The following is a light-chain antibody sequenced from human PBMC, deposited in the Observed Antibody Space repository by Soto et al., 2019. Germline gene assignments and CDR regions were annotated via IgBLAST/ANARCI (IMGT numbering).Light chain of an antibody. Sequence: EIEITQSPSTLSVSPGERATLSCRASQSVGSKLAWYQQKPGQAPRVLIYGASTRATGIPARFSGSGSGTEFTLTISSLQTEDFAVYYCQHYNDWPPTWTFGQGTKV. J-gene: IGKJ1*01. CDR2: GAS. CDR3: QHYNDWPPTWT. CDR1: QSVGSK. V-gene: IGKV3-15*01.